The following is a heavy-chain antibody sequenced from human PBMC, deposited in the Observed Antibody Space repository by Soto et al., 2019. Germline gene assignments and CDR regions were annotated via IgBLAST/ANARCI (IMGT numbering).Heavy chain of an antibody. V-gene: IGHV3-23*01. CDR2: ISASGDNT. CDR1: EFTFSNYA. Sequence: EVNLLESGGGLAQPGGSLRLSCAASEFTFSNYAMHWFRQAPGKGLEWVAAISASGDNTYYADSVKGRFTISRDNSKNTLYLQLNSLRTDDTAVYFCAKGWDTYYFYYYMDVWGIGTTVTVSS. D-gene: IGHD1-26*01. J-gene: IGHJ6*03. CDR3: AKGWDTYYFYYYMDV.